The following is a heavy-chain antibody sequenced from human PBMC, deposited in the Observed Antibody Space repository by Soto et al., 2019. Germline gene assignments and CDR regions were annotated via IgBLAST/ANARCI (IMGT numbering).Heavy chain of an antibody. CDR2: ISSSSSYT. CDR3: ARGGSYYDSWFDP. Sequence: GGSLRLSCAASGFTFSDYYMIWIRQAPGKGLEWVSYISSSSSYTNYADSVKGRFTISRDNAKNSLYLQMNSLRAEDTAVYYCARGGSYYDSWFDPWVQGTLVTVSS. D-gene: IGHD1-26*01. CDR1: GFTFSDYY. V-gene: IGHV3-11*06. J-gene: IGHJ5*02.